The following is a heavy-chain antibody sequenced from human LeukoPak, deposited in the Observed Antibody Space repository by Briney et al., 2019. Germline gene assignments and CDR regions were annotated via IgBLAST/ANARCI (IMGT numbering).Heavy chain of an antibody. CDR1: GFTFSRYG. J-gene: IGHJ4*02. V-gene: IGHV3-30*06. CDR3: TRGQYYYHSGHYLGNFDY. CDR2: ISYDGSIA. Sequence: GGSLRLSCAASGFTFSRYGMHWVRQAPGKGLEWVALISYDGSIADYVDSVKGRFTISRDNSKNTLFLQMNSLRAEDTAVYYCTRGQYYYHSGHYLGNFDYWGPGTLVTVSS. D-gene: IGHD3-22*01.